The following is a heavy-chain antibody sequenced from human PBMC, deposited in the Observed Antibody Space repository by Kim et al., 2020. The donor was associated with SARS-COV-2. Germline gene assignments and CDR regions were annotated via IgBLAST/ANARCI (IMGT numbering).Heavy chain of an antibody. J-gene: IGHJ6*02. Sequence: ASVKVSCKASGYTFTSYYMHWVRQAPGQGLEWMGIINPSGGSTSYAQKFQGRVTMTRDTSTSTVYMELSSLRSEDTAVYYCARDWVTIFGVVILLGGMDVWGQGTTVTVSS. CDR2: INPSGGST. D-gene: IGHD3-3*01. CDR1: GYTFTSYY. CDR3: ARDWVTIFGVVILLGGMDV. V-gene: IGHV1-46*01.